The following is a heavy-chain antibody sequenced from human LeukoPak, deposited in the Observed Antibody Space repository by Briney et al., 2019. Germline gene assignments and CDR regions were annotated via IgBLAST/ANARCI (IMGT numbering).Heavy chain of an antibody. Sequence: GGSLRLSCAASGFTFSDYYMSWVRQAPGKGLEWVANIKQDGSEKYYVDSVKGRFTISRDNAKNSLYLQMNSLRAEDTAVYYCASEEWDGDYVGYWGQGTLVTVSS. CDR3: ASEEWDGDYVGY. CDR2: IKQDGSEK. CDR1: GFTFSDYY. J-gene: IGHJ4*02. D-gene: IGHD4-17*01. V-gene: IGHV3-7*03.